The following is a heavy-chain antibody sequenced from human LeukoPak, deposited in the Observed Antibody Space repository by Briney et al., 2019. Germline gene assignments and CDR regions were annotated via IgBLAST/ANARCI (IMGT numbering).Heavy chain of an antibody. CDR1: GFTFSDYY. J-gene: IGHJ6*03. D-gene: IGHD3-22*01. Sequence: GGSLRLSCAASGFTFSDYYMSWIRQAPGKGLEWVSYISSSGSTIYYADSVKGRFTISRDNAKNSLYLQMNSLRAEDTALYYCARVRYYDSSGYYKRWYYYMDVWGKGTTVTVSS. CDR3: ARVRYYDSSGYYKRWYYYMDV. CDR2: ISSSGSTI. V-gene: IGHV3-11*01.